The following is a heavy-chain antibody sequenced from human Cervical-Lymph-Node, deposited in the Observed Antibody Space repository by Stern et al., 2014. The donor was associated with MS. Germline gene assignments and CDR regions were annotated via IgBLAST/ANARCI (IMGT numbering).Heavy chain of an antibody. CDR1: GYSFTSHW. J-gene: IGHJ4*02. Sequence: EVQLVESGAEVKKPGESLKISCKASGYSFTSHWIGWVRQMPGKGLEWMGIIYPDDSDTSYSPSFQGPVTISADKSISTAYLQWSSLKASDTAMYYCARQRELLRNPPDYWGQGTLVTVSS. CDR3: ARQRELLRNPPDY. CDR2: IYPDDSDT. V-gene: IGHV5-51*01. D-gene: IGHD1-26*01.